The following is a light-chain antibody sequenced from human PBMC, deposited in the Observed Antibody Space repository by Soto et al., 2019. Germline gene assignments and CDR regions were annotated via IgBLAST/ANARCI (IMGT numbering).Light chain of an antibody. V-gene: IGLV1-51*01. CDR1: NSNIGSNS. CDR3: ETWDTSLRGVV. CDR2: DND. Sequence: QSVLTQPPSVSAAPGQKVTISCSGSNSNIGSNSVSWYQQFPGTAPKLLIYDNDKRPSGIPDRFSGSKSGTSATLGITGLQTGDEADYYCETWDTSLRGVVFGGGTQLTVL. J-gene: IGLJ7*01.